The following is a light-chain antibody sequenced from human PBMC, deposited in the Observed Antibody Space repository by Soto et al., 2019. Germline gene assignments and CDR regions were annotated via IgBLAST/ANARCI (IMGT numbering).Light chain of an antibody. J-gene: IGKJ5*01. V-gene: IGKV3-15*01. CDR3: QQYSNWPPLT. CDR2: GAS. Sequence: EIVMTQSPATLSVSPGERATLSCRASQSVSSNLAWYQQKPGQAPRLLIYGASTRATGIPARFSGSGSGTEFPLTISSLQSEDFAVYYCQQYSNWPPLTFGQGTRLEIK. CDR1: QSVSSN.